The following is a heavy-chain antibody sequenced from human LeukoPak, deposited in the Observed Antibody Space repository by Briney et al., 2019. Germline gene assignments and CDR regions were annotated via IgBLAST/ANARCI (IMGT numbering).Heavy chain of an antibody. CDR3: AKDHADSSD. CDR1: GFTFSCWA. Sequence: GGSLRLSCAACGFTFSCWAMSWLRQARGGGLEWVTANSGSGGSTYYADSVKGRFTISRDNSKNTLYLQMNRLRAEDTAVYYCAKDHADSSDWGQGTLVTVSS. V-gene: IGHV3-23*01. J-gene: IGHJ4*02. CDR2: NSGSGGST. D-gene: IGHD6-19*01.